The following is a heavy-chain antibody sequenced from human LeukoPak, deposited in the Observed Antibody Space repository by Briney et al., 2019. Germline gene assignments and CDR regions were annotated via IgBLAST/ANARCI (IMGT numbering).Heavy chain of an antibody. Sequence: GGSLRLSCAASSFTFSSYNMNWVRQAPGKGLEWVSVIYDGGNTNYADSVKGRFTISRDNSKNTVYLQMNSLRAEDTAVYYCARDRIDAFDIWGQGTMVTVTS. CDR3: ARDRIDAFDI. CDR2: IYDGGNT. D-gene: IGHD2/OR15-2a*01. J-gene: IGHJ3*02. V-gene: IGHV3-66*01. CDR1: SFTFSSYN.